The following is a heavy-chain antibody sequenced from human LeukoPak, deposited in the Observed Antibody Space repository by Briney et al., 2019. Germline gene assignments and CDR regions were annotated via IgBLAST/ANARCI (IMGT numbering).Heavy chain of an antibody. CDR2: MSSIGSS. Sequence: PSETLSLTCTVSGDSISSFTYNWGWIRQPPGKGLEWIGNMSSIGSSLYHPSLKSRVIISVDTSRNQFSLKLSSVTAADTAVYYCARQVQTAASFDFWGQGTLVTVSS. CDR3: ARQVQTAASFDF. D-gene: IGHD6-13*01. CDR1: GDSISSFTYN. V-gene: IGHV4-39*01. J-gene: IGHJ4*02.